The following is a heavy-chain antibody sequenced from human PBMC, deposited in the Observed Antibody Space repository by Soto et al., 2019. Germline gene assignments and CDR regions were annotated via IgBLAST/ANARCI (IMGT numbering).Heavy chain of an antibody. J-gene: IGHJ4*02. V-gene: IGHV1-69*04. CDR2: IIPILGIA. CDR3: ARDEGSYPESALTLPGY. CDR1: GGTFSSYT. D-gene: IGHD1-26*01. Sequence: ASVKVSCKASGGTFSSYTISWVRQAPGQGLEWMGRIIPILGIANYAQKFQGRVTITADKSTSTAYMELSSLRSEDTAVYYCARDEGSYPESALTLPGYWGQGTLVTVSS.